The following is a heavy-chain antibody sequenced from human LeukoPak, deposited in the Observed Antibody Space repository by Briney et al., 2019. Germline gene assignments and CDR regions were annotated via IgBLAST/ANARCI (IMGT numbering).Heavy chain of an antibody. J-gene: IGHJ4*02. D-gene: IGHD3-22*01. V-gene: IGHV3-23*01. CDR2: ISGGGGST. CDR1: GFTFSSYA. Sequence: GGSLRLSCAASGFTFSSYAMSWVRQAPGKGLEWVSAISGGGGSTYYADSVKGRFTISRDNSKNTLYLQMNSLRAEDTAVYYCALNQGVVVITTFDYWGQGTLVTVSS. CDR3: ALNQGVVVITTFDY.